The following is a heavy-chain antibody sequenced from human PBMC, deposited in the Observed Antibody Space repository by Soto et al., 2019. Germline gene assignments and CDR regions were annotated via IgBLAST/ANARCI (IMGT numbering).Heavy chain of an antibody. J-gene: IGHJ4*02. CDR3: ARDPAPSGRYDY. CDR2: INSDGSST. Sequence: GGSLRLSCAASGFTFSNYWMHWVRQVPGKGLVWVSLINSDGSSTSYADSVKGRFTIFRDNAKNTLYLQMNSLRAEDTAVYYCARDPAPSGRYDYWGQGTLVTVSS. V-gene: IGHV3-74*01. CDR1: GFTFSNYW. D-gene: IGHD6-19*01.